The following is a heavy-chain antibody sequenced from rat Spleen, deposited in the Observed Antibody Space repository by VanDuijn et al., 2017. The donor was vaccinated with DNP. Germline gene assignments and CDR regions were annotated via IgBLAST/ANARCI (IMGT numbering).Heavy chain of an antibody. CDR2: IRHDGGSI. CDR3: ARYSLIKRMWDY. Sequence: EVQLMESGGGLVQPGRSLKLSCAASGFTFSNSGMAWVRQAPKKGLEWVASIRHDGGSIYYRDSVKGRFTISRDDAKSSLHLQMDSLRSEDTANYYCARYSLIKRMWDYWGQGVTVTVSS. CDR1: GFTFSNSG. V-gene: IGHV5-29*01. D-gene: IGHD1-2*01. J-gene: IGHJ2*01.